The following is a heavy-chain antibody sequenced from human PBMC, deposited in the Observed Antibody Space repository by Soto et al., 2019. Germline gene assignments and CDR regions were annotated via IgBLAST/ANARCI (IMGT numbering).Heavy chain of an antibody. J-gene: IGHJ6*02. CDR3: ARYSTVTRLYSYYGMDV. CDR1: GFPFSSYA. Sequence: EVQLLESGGGLVQPGGSLRLSCAASGFPFSSYAMTWVRQAPGKGLEWVSVISSSGGTTYYADSVKGRYTISRDNSKNTLYLQMNSLRAEDTAIYYCARYSTVTRLYSYYGMDVWGQGTTVTVSS. V-gene: IGHV3-23*01. CDR2: ISSSGGTT. D-gene: IGHD4-17*01.